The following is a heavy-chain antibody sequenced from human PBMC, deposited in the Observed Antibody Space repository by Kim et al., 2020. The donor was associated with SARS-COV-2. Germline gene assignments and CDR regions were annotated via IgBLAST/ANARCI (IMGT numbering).Heavy chain of an antibody. CDR2: VYYSGKE. V-gene: IGHV4-39*01. CDR1: RGSISSVSHY. Sequence: SETLSLTCTVSRGSISSVSHYWTWIRQTPGSGLEWIGSVYYSGKEYYNPSLKSRVSMSVDTAKNAFSLELTSVTAADTAIYFCARRLRAGFGTDLSYWGQGPPVTVSS. J-gene: IGHJ4*02. D-gene: IGHD3-3*01. CDR3: ARRLRAGFGTDLSY.